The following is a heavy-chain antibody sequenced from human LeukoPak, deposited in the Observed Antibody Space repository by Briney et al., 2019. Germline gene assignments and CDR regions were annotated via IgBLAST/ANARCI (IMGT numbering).Heavy chain of an antibody. CDR2: IYYSGST. Sequence: SETLSLTCNDSVYSISSGYYWGWIRQPPGKGLERIGRIYYSGSTYYNPSLKSRVTISVDTSKNQFSLKLSSVTAADTAVYYCARHRWGVIVATINWFDPWGQGTLVTVSS. D-gene: IGHD5-12*01. V-gene: IGHV4-38-2*02. CDR3: ARHRWGVIVATINWFDP. J-gene: IGHJ5*02. CDR1: VYSISSGYY.